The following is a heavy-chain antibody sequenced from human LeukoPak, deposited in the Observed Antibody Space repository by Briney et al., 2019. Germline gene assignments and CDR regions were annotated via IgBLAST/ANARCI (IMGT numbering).Heavy chain of an antibody. Sequence: GGSLRPSCAASGFTFSSYAMSWIRQAPGKGLEWVANINQDGSEKYYVDSVKGRFTISRDNAKNSLYLQMNSLRAEDTAVYYCARAGSLWFGESKFDYWGQGTLVTVSS. J-gene: IGHJ4*02. CDR3: ARAGSLWFGESKFDY. V-gene: IGHV3-7*01. D-gene: IGHD3-10*01. CDR2: INQDGSEK. CDR1: GFTFSSYA.